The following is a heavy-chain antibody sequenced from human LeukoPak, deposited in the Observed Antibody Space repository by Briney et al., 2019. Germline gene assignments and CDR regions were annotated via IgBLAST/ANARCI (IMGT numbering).Heavy chain of an antibody. CDR3: ARQSYCGGDCYSIWYYFDY. V-gene: IGHV4-4*07. CDR1: GGSISSYY. D-gene: IGHD2-21*01. CDR2: IYTSGST. Sequence: SETLSLTCTVSGGSISSYYWSWIRQPAGKGLEWIGRIYTSGSTNYNPSLKSRVTMSVDTSKNQFSLKLSSVTAADTAVYYCARQSYCGGDCYSIWYYFDYWGQGTLVTVSS. J-gene: IGHJ4*02.